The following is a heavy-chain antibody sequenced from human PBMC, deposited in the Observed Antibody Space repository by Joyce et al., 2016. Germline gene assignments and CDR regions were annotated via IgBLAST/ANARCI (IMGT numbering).Heavy chain of an antibody. Sequence: QVQLQESGPGLVKPSETLSLTCRVSGGSISRNYWSWIRQPPGKGLEYIVYIYSSGGTSHNPSLRSRVTISLDTTKNQFSLKLSSVTAADTAVYFCASSWGPHYYYYYMDVWGKGATVTVSS. CDR3: ASSWGPHYYYYYMDV. D-gene: IGHD7-27*01. CDR2: IYSSGGT. CDR1: GGSISRNY. J-gene: IGHJ6*03. V-gene: IGHV4-59*13.